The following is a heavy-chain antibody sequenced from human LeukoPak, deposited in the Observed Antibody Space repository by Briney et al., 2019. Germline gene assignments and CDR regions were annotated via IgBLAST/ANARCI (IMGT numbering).Heavy chain of an antibody. CDR3: ARFYRSSGYYPLPFDY. CDR1: GYTFTSYG. V-gene: IGHV1-18*01. D-gene: IGHD3-22*01. CDR2: ISAYNGNT. J-gene: IGHJ4*02. Sequence: ASVKVSCKASGYTFTSYGISSVRQAPGQGLEWMGWISAYNGNTNYAQKLQGRVTMTTDTSTSAAYMELRSLRSDDTAVYYCARFYRSSGYYPLPFDYWGQGTLVTVSS.